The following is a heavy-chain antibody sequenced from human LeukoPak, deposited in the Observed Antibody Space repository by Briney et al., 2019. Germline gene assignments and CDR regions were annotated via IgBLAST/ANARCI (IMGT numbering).Heavy chain of an antibody. V-gene: IGHV1-8*03. Sequence: ASVKVSCKASGYTFTSYDINWVRQATGQGLEWMGWMNPNSGNTGYAQKFQGRVTITRNTSISTAYMELSSLRSEDTAVYYCARGIVNCSGGSCYSADAFDIWGQGTMVTVSS. CDR1: GYTFTSYD. CDR2: MNPNSGNT. D-gene: IGHD2-15*01. CDR3: ARGIVNCSGGSCYSADAFDI. J-gene: IGHJ3*02.